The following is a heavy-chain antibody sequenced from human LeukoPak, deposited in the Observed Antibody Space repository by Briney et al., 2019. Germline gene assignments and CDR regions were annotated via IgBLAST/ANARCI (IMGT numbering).Heavy chain of an antibody. Sequence: VSGPTLVNPTQTLTLACTFSGFSLSTSGVGVGWIRQPPGKALEWLALIYWNDDKRYSPSLKSRLTITKDTSKNQVVLTMTNMDPVDTATYYCAHSYDFWSGPSFDYWGQGTLVTVSS. CDR2: IYWNDDK. CDR1: GFSLSTSGVG. V-gene: IGHV2-5*01. J-gene: IGHJ4*02. CDR3: AHSYDFWSGPSFDY. D-gene: IGHD3-3*01.